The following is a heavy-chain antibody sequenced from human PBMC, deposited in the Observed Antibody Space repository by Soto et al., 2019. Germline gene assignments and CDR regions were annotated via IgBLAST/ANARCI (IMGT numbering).Heavy chain of an antibody. Sequence: QVQLVESGGGVVQPGRSLRLSCAASGFTFSNHGMHWVRQAPGKGLEWVARIYYDGSNEYYADSGKGRFTISRDNSKNTVYLQMNSLRVEDTDVYYCARGRASGSFYQLDYWGQGTLVTVSS. J-gene: IGHJ4*02. CDR1: GFTFSNHG. D-gene: IGHD1-26*01. CDR2: IYYDGSNE. CDR3: ARGRASGSFYQLDY. V-gene: IGHV3-33*01.